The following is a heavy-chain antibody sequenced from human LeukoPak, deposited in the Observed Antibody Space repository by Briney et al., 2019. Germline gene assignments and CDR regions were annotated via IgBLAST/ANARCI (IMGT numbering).Heavy chain of an antibody. Sequence: GGSLRLSCAASGFTFSSYSINWVRQAPGKGLEWVSSISSSSSYIYYADSVKGRFTISRDNAKNSLYLQMNSLRAEDTAVYYCARDLSGSSSWYAWGQGTLVTVSS. V-gene: IGHV3-21*01. D-gene: IGHD6-13*01. CDR3: ARDLSGSSSWYA. CDR1: GFTFSSYS. J-gene: IGHJ5*02. CDR2: ISSSSSYI.